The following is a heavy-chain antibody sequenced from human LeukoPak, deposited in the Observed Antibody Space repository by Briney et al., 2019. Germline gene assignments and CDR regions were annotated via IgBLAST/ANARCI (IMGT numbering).Heavy chain of an antibody. CDR1: GYTFTSYY. V-gene: IGHV1-46*01. CDR3: ARDEQQLEHIAY. Sequence: GASVKVSCKASGYTFTSYYMHWVRQAPGQGLEWMGIINPSGGSTSYAQKFQGRVTMTRDMSTSTVYMELSSLRSEDTAVYYCARDEQQLEHIAYWGQGTLVTVSS. J-gene: IGHJ4*02. D-gene: IGHD6-13*01. CDR2: INPSGGST.